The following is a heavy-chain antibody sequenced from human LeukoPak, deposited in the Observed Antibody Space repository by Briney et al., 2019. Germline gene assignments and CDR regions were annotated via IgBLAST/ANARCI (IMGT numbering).Heavy chain of an antibody. Sequence: GGSLRLSCAGSGFPFSSYPISWVRQPPGKGLEWVSAITASGDSTYSADSVKGRFTISRDNSRNTLFLEMSSLRAEDTAVYYCARDRSGDVWGQGTMVTVSS. CDR3: ARDRSGDV. J-gene: IGHJ3*01. V-gene: IGHV3-23*01. CDR1: GFPFSSYP. CDR2: ITASGDST. D-gene: IGHD2-21*02.